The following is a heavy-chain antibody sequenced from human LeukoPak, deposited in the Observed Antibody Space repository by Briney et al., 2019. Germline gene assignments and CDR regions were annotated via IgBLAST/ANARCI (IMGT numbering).Heavy chain of an antibody. CDR1: GYTLTELS. CDR2: ISPSGGST. J-gene: IGHJ3*02. Sequence: ASVKVSCKVSGYTLTELSMHWVRQAPGQGLEWMGIISPSGGSTSYAQKFQGRVTMTRDTSTSTVYMELSSLRSGDTAVYYCASIGSALDAFDIWGQGTMVTVSS. CDR3: ASIGSALDAFDI. D-gene: IGHD3-16*02. V-gene: IGHV1-46*01.